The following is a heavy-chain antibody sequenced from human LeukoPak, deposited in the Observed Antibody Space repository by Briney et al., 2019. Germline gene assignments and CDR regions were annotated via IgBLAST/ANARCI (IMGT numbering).Heavy chain of an antibody. V-gene: IGHV4-31*03. CDR3: ARGPSYYFDY. CDR1: GGSISSGGYY. CDR2: IYYSGST. Sequence: PSETLSLTCTVSGGSISSGGYYWSWIRQPPGKGLEWIGYIYYSGSTYYNPSLKSRVTISVDTSKNQFSLRLSSVTAADTAVYYCARGPSYYFDYWGQGTLVTVSS. J-gene: IGHJ4*02.